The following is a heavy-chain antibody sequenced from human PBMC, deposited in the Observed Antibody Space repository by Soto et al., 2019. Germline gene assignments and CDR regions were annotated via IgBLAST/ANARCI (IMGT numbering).Heavy chain of an antibody. D-gene: IGHD1-26*01. CDR1: GGTFSSYS. CDR2: IIPFFGTA. V-gene: IGHV1-69*01. J-gene: IGHJ4*02. Sequence: QVQLVQSGAEVKKPGSSVKVSCEASGGTFSSYSINWVRQAPGQGLAWMGEIIPFFGTANYAQKFQGRVTITADETASTAYMELSSPRSEDTAVYYCAREGGRHSGGIDYWGQGTMVTVSS. CDR3: AREGGRHSGGIDY.